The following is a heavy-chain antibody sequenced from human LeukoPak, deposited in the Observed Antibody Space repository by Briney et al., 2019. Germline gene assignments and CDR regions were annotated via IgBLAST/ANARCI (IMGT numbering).Heavy chain of an antibody. CDR3: ARDKGGSYYFDY. Sequence: PSETLSLTCTVSGDSITSADYYCSWIRQAPGKGLEWIGYIYYSGSTYYNPSLKSRVTISIETSKNQFSLKVTSVTAADTAVFYCARDKGGSYYFDYWGQGILVTVSS. V-gene: IGHV4-30-4*01. CDR1: GDSITSADYY. CDR2: IYYSGST. D-gene: IGHD1-26*01. J-gene: IGHJ4*02.